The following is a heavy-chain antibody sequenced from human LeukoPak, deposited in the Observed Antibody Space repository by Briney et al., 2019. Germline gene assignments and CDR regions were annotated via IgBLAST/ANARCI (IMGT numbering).Heavy chain of an antibody. J-gene: IGHJ4*02. D-gene: IGHD3-10*01. CDR3: ARDYYGSGSYFH. V-gene: IGHV1-69*13. CDR2: IIPIFGTA. Sequence: SVKVSCKASGYTFTSYDINWVRQAPGQGLEWMGGIIPIFGTANYAQKFQGRVTITADESTSTAYMELSSLRSEDTAVYYCARDYYGSGSYFHWGQGTLVTVSS. CDR1: GYTFTSYD.